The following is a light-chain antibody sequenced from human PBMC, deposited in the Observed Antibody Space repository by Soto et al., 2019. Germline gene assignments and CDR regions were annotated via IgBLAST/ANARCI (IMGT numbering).Light chain of an antibody. J-gene: IGLJ2*01. CDR1: SSNIGSHY. CDR3: ATWDDSLSGHVI. CDR2: RNN. V-gene: IGLV1-47*01. Sequence: QSVVTQPPSASGTPGQRVTISWSGSSSNIGSHYVHWYQQVPGTAPKLLIHRNNQRPLGVPDRFSGSKSGTSANLAISGLRSEDEADYYCATWDDSLSGHVIFGGGTKVTDL.